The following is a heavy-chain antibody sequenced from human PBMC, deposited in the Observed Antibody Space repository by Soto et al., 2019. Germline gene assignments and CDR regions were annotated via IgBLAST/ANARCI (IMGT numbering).Heavy chain of an antibody. D-gene: IGHD2-2*01. J-gene: IGHJ6*02. CDR1: RDTFTGSI. CDR2: INPNSGGT. CDR3: AKMRDPIVVVPAANYYYYYGMDV. V-gene: IGHV1-2*04. Sequence: ASVKVSCTRFRDTFTGSILHLGRPGPGQELEWMGWINPNSGGTNDAQKLQGWVTMTRDTSISKAYMELSRLRSDDTAVYYCAKMRDPIVVVPAANYYYYYGMDVWGQGTTVTVSS.